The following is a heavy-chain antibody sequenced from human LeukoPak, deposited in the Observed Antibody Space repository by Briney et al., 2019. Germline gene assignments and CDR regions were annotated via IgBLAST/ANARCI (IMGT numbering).Heavy chain of an antibody. V-gene: IGHV1-69*13. Sequence: AVKVSCKASGGTFSSYAISWVRQAPGPGIEWMGGIIPIFGTANYAQKFQGRVTITADESTSTAYMELSSLRSEDTAVYYCARSLDVDIVATTHFDYWGQGTLVTVSS. D-gene: IGHD5-12*01. J-gene: IGHJ4*02. CDR3: ARSLDVDIVATTHFDY. CDR1: GGTFSSYA. CDR2: IIPIFGTA.